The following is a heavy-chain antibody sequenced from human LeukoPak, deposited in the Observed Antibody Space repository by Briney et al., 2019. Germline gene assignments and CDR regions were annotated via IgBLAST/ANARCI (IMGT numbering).Heavy chain of an antibody. D-gene: IGHD5-24*01. CDR2: IYYDGSP. V-gene: IGHV4-28*01. Sequence: PSDTLSLTCAVSGSSISSSYWWGWIRQPPGKGLEWIGKIYYDGSPYYNPSLKSRVTISVDTSKNQFSLKVRSVTAADTAVYYCARQVLEMTAMYAFDIWGQGTIVTVSS. J-gene: IGHJ3*02. CDR1: GSSISSSYW. CDR3: ARQVLEMTAMYAFDI.